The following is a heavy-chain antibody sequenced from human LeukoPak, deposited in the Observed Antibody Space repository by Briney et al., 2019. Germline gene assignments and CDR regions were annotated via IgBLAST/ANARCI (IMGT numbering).Heavy chain of an antibody. Sequence: PGGSLRLSCAASGFTFSSYGMHWVRQAPGKGLEWVSLIWYDGSSKYYAESVKGRFTISRDNSKNTLYLQMNSLRVEDTAVYYCARGRGCSRTSCQFYCDYWCQGTLVAVTS. CDR3: ARGRGCSRTSCQFYCDY. D-gene: IGHD2-2*01. CDR1: GFTFSSYG. J-gene: IGHJ4*02. CDR2: IWYDGSSK. V-gene: IGHV3-33*01.